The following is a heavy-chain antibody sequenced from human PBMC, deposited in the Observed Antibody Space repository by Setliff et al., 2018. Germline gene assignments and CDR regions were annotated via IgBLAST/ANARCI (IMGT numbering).Heavy chain of an antibody. Sequence: SLRLSCAGSGFTFSYFSMSWVRQVPGKGLEWVSSIFYNGASPSYADSVKGRFTISRDNSRNTLYLQMNNLKVEDTAIYYCAKDYRRDGYWDIDYWGQGTLVTVS. D-gene: IGHD3-16*02. V-gene: IGHV3-23*01. CDR3: AKDYRRDGYWDIDY. J-gene: IGHJ4*02. CDR2: IFYNGASP. CDR1: GFTFSYFS.